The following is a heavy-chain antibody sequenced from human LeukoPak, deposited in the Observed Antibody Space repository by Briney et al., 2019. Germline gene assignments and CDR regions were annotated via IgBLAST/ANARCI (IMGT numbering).Heavy chain of an antibody. CDR3: AGPDSSELDY. J-gene: IGHJ4*02. CDR2: INHSGST. CDR1: GGSFSGYY. V-gene: IGHV4-34*01. Sequence: SETLSLTCAVYGGSFSGYYWSWIRQPPGKGLEWIGEINHSGSTNYNPSLKSRVTISVDTSKNQFSLKLSSVTAADTAMYYCAGPDSSELDYWGQGILVTVSS.